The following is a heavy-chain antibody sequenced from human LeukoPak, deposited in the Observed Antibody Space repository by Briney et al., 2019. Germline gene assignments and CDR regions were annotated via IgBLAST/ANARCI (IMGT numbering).Heavy chain of an antibody. CDR1: GYSISSNYY. J-gene: IGHJ6*02. CDR2: FHYSGST. CDR3: ARDDYYYGMDV. V-gene: IGHV4-38-2*02. Sequence: SETLSLTCTVSGYSISSNYYWGWIRQPPGKGLEWIGSFHYSGSTYHNPSLKSRVTISVDTSKNQFSLKLSSVTAADTAVYYCARDDYYYGMDVWGQGTTVTVSS.